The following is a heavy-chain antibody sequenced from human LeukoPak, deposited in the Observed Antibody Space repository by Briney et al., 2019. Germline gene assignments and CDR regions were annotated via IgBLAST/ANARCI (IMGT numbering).Heavy chain of an antibody. Sequence: GESLKISCKGSGYSFPNYWIGWVRQMPGKGLEWMGILYPDDSAPRYSPSFQGQVTISADKSISTAYLQWSSLKASDTAMYYCARHNAPEVYGSGSPFDYWGQGTLVTVSS. CDR3: ARHNAPEVYGSGSPFDY. V-gene: IGHV5-51*01. J-gene: IGHJ4*02. CDR2: LYPDDSAP. CDR1: GYSFPNYW. D-gene: IGHD3-10*01.